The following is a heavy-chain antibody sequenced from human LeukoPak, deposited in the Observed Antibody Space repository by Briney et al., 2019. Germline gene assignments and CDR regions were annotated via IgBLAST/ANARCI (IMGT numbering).Heavy chain of an antibody. CDR1: GFTFDDYA. V-gene: IGHV3-9*01. CDR2: ISWNSGSI. J-gene: IGHJ4*02. Sequence: PGGSLRLSCAASGFTFDDYAMHWVRQAPGKGLEWVSGISWNSGSIGYADSVKGRFTISRDNAKNSLYLQMNSLRAEDTALYYCARVRGYSGYDFWGQGTQVTVSS. D-gene: IGHD5-12*01. CDR3: ARVRGYSGYDF.